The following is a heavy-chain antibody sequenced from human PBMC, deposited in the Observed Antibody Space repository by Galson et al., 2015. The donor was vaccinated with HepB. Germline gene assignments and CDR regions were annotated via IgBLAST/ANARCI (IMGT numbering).Heavy chain of an antibody. Sequence: SLRLSCAASGFTFSSYGMHWVRQAPGKGLEWVAVIWYDGSNKYYADSVKGRFTISRDNSKNTLYLQMNSLRAEDTAVYYCARGGYNLDYCSSTSCYAAFDYWGQGTLVTVSS. CDR3: ARGGYNLDYCSSTSCYAAFDY. D-gene: IGHD2-2*01. J-gene: IGHJ4*02. CDR2: IWYDGSNK. CDR1: GFTFSSYG. V-gene: IGHV3-33*01.